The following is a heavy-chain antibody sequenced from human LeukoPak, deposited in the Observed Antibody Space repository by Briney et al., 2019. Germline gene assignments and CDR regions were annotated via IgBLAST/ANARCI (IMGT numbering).Heavy chain of an antibody. J-gene: IGHJ6*02. CDR3: ARIRRTSVSSSKGTSYYYFGMDV. D-gene: IGHD4-11*01. Sequence: SGPTLLKPPQTLTLTCTFSGFSLGSNAMCVGWIRQSPVKALEWLALIDWTDAKYYSTSLKTRLTISKDTSRNQVVLTMTNVDPVDTATYYCARIRRTSVSSSKGTSYYYFGMDVWGQGTTVTVSS. V-gene: IGHV2-70*01. CDR2: IDWTDAK. CDR1: GFSLGSNAMC.